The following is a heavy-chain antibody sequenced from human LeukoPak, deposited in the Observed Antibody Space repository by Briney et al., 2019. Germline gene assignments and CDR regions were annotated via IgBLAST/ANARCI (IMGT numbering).Heavy chain of an antibody. J-gene: IGHJ4*02. V-gene: IGHV3-23*01. Sequence: PGGSLRLSCAPSGFTFSNYAMSWVRQAPGKGLEWVSAISGSGGNTYYADSVKGRFTISRDNSKNTLYLQMNSLRAEDTAVYYCARECPDLAHLLTVDYWGQGTLVTVSS. CDR2: ISGSGGNT. CDR1: GFTFSNYA. D-gene: IGHD3-3*02. CDR3: ARECPDLAHLLTVDY.